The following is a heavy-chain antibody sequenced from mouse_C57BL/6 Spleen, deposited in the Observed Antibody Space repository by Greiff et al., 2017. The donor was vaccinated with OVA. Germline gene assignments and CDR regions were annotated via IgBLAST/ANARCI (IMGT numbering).Heavy chain of an antibody. D-gene: IGHD4-1*01. CDR1: GFTFSDYG. Sequence: DVHLVESGGGLVKPGGSLKLSCAASGFTFSDYGMHWVRQAPEKGLEWVAYISSGSSTIYYADTVKGRFTISRDNAKNTLFLQMTSLRSEDTAMYYCARPNWDWFAYWGQGTLVTVSA. V-gene: IGHV5-17*01. CDR2: ISSGSSTI. CDR3: ARPNWDWFAY. J-gene: IGHJ3*01.